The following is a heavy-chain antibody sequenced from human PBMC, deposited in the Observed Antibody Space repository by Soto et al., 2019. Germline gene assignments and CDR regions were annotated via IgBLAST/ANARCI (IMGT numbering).Heavy chain of an antibody. CDR1: GGSISSGGYY. V-gene: IGHV4-31*03. CDR2: IYYSGST. CDR3: ARSIVATILYFDY. Sequence: QVQLQESGPGLVKPSQTLSLTCTVSGGSISSGGYYWIWIRQHPGKGLEWIGYIYYSGSTYYNPALKSRVTISVDTSKNQFSLKLSSVTAADTAVYYCARSIVATILYFDYWGQGTLVTVSS. J-gene: IGHJ4*02. D-gene: IGHD5-12*01.